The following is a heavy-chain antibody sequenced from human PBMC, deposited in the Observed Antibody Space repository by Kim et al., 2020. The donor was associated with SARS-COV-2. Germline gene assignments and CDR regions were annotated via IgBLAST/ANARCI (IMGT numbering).Heavy chain of an antibody. CDR2: FDPENGET. D-gene: IGHD2-8*01. CDR3: AIAADNGWFDP. V-gene: IGHV1-24*01. Sequence: ASVKVSCKVSGYTLTELSMHWVRQSPGKGLEWMGGFDPENGETIYAQKFQGRVTMTEDTSTDTAYMELSSLRSEDTAVYYCAIAADNGWFDPWGQGTLVTVSS. CDR1: GYTLTELS. J-gene: IGHJ5*02.